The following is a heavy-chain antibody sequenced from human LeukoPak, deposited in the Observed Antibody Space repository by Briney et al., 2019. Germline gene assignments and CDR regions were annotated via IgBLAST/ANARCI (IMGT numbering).Heavy chain of an antibody. V-gene: IGHV3-66*01. CDR2: IYSGGST. CDR1: GFTVSSNY. D-gene: IGHD3-10*01. J-gene: IGHJ4*02. Sequence: GGSLRLSCAASGFTVSSNYMSWVRQAPGKGLEWVSVIYSGGSTYYADSVKSRFTISRDNSKNTLYLQMNSLRAEDTAVYYCAKDLWRRITMVRGVIYYWGQGTLVTVSS. CDR3: AKDLWRRITMVRGVIYY.